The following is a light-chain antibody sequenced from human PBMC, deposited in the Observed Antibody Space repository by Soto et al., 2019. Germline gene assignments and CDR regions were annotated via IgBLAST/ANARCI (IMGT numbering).Light chain of an antibody. CDR1: QSVLYSSNNKNY. V-gene: IGKV4-1*01. CDR3: QQYESTPPT. Sequence: DIVMTQSPDSLAVSLGERATINCKSSQSVLYSSNNKNYLAWYQQRPGQPPKLLIYWASTRESGVPDRFSGSGSGTDCTLPCTSLQAEDVAVYYCQQYESTPPTFGQGTKLEIK. CDR2: WAS. J-gene: IGKJ2*01.